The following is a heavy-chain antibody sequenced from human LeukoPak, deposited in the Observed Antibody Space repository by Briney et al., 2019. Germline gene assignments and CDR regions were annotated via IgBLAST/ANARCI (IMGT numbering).Heavy chain of an antibody. V-gene: IGHV4-59*01. CDR2: IYYSGST. CDR1: GGSISSYY. D-gene: IGHD3-3*01. J-gene: IGHJ6*03. CDR3: ARSSTIYYYYYMDV. Sequence: SETLSLTCTVSGGSISSYYWSWIRQPPGKGLEWIGYIYYSGSTYYNPSLKSRVTISLDTSNNQFSLKLSSVTAADTAVYYCARSSTIYYYYYMDVWGKGTTVTVSS.